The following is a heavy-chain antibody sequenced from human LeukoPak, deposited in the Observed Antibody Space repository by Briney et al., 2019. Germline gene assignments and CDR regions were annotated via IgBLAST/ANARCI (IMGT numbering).Heavy chain of an antibody. CDR1: GFIFSSYS. CDR3: AKGAYCGGDCYPDYFDY. D-gene: IGHD2-21*02. J-gene: IGHJ4*02. CDR2: ISSSSDYI. Sequence: GGSLRLSCAASGFIFSSYSMNWVRQAPGKGLEWVSSISSSSDYIYYADSVKGRFTISRDNSKNTLYLQMNSLRAEDTAVYYCAKGAYCGGDCYPDYFDYWGQGTLVTVSS. V-gene: IGHV3-21*04.